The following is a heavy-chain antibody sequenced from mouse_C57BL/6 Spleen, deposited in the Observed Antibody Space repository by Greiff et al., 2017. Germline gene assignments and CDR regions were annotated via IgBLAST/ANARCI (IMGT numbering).Heavy chain of an antibody. CDR2: IWSGGST. Sequence: VQLQQSGPGLVQPSQSLSITCTVSGFSLTSYGVHWVRQSPGKGLEWLGVIWSGGSTDYNAAFISRLSISKDNSKSQVFFKMNSLQADDTAIYYCARNKILDGYYVEYFDYWGQGTTLTVSS. CDR3: ARNKILDGYYVEYFDY. CDR1: GFSLTSYG. V-gene: IGHV2-2*01. D-gene: IGHD2-3*01. J-gene: IGHJ2*01.